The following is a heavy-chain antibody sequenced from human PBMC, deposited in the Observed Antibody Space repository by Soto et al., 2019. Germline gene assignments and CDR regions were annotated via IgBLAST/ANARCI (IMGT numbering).Heavy chain of an antibody. CDR2: MNPNSGNT. V-gene: IGHV1-8*01. Sequence: QVQLVQSGAEVKKPGASVKVSCKASGYTFTSYDINWVRQATGQGLEWMGWMNPNSGNTGYAQKFQGRVTMTRNTSISTAYMELSSLRSEDTAVYYCARGRIELWFGELSNDAFDIWGQGTMVTVSS. D-gene: IGHD3-10*01. CDR3: ARGRIELWFGELSNDAFDI. CDR1: GYTFTSYD. J-gene: IGHJ3*02.